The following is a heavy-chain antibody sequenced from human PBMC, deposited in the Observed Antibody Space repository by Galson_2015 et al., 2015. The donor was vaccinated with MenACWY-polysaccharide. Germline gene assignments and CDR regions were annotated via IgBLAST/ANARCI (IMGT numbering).Heavy chain of an antibody. CDR2: ISSSGTI. CDR1: GFTFSTYW. Sequence: SLRLSCAASGFTFSTYWMHWVRQAPGKGLEWVSYISSSGTIYYADSVKGRFTISRDNAKNSLYLQMNSLRDDDTALYYCARVLKGLVGGTPEYWGQGTLVTVSS. J-gene: IGHJ4*02. D-gene: IGHD1-26*01. V-gene: IGHV3-69-1*02. CDR3: ARVLKGLVGGTPEY.